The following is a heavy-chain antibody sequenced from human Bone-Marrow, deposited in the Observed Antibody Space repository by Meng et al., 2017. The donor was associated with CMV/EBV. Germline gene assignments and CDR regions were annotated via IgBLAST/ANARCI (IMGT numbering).Heavy chain of an antibody. CDR1: GGSFTGYF. D-gene: IGHD3-16*02. CDR2: INHSGNT. V-gene: IGHV4-34*01. CDR3: ARGLPHTIFVIVPSHFDY. Sequence: GSLRLSCAVYGGSFTGYFWTWIRQPPGKGLEWVGEINHSGNTDYNASLKSRLTISIDTSKNQFSLKLNSLTAADTAIYYCARGLPHTIFVIVPSHFDYWGQGTLVTVSS. J-gene: IGHJ4*02.